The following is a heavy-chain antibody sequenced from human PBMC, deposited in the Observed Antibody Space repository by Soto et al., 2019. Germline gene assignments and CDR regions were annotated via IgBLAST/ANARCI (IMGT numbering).Heavy chain of an antibody. CDR3: VRDSGNYDFWSGYYPDYYFDD. CDR1: EFAFSSYT. V-gene: IGHV3-21*01. Sequence: EVHLVESGGGLVKPGGSLRLSCAASEFAFSSYTMNWVRQAPGKGLEWVASISGSSSYIYYADSVKGRFTISRDNAKKSLFLQMNSLRAEDTAVYYCVRDSGNYDFWSGYYPDYYFDDWGQGTLVIVSS. J-gene: IGHJ4*02. CDR2: ISGSSSYI. D-gene: IGHD3-3*01.